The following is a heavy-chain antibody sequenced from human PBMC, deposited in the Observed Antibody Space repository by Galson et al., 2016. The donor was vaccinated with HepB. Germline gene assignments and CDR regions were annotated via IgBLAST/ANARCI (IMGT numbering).Heavy chain of an antibody. Sequence: TLSLTCTVSGGSISSSTYYYWNWIRQHPGKGLEWIGYIYYSGSTYYNPSLKSRLTISVDTSKNRFSLKLNSVTAADTAVYYCARGRPTETGHWFDSWGQGTLVTVSS. CDR3: ARGRPTETGHWFDS. V-gene: IGHV4-31*03. J-gene: IGHJ5*01. D-gene: IGHD4-17*01. CDR1: GGSISSSTYY. CDR2: IYYSGST.